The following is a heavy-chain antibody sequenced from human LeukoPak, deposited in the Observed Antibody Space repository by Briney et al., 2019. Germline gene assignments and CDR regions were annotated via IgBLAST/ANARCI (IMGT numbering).Heavy chain of an antibody. D-gene: IGHD3-22*01. CDR3: AKRGVVIRVILVGFHKEAYYFDS. Sequence: GGSLRLSCAVSGITLSSYGMSWVRQAPGKGLEWVAGISDSGGSTNYADSVKGRFTISRDNPKNTLYLQMNSLRAEDTAVYFCAKRGVVIRVILVGFHKEAYYFDSWGQGALVTVSS. J-gene: IGHJ4*02. CDR1: GITLSSYG. V-gene: IGHV3-23*01. CDR2: ISDSGGST.